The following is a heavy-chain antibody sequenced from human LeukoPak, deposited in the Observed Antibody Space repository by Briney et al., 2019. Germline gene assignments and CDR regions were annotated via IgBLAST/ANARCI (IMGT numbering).Heavy chain of an antibody. CDR2: INHSGST. J-gene: IGHJ4*02. D-gene: IGHD3-16*01. Sequence: SETLSLTCAVYGGSFSGYYWSWIRQPPGKGLERLGEINHSGSTNYNPSLKSRVTILADTSKNQFSLELTSVTAADTAVYYCARGLYFDYVWGTWSQGTLVTVSS. CDR1: GGSFSGYY. V-gene: IGHV4-34*01. CDR3: ARGLYFDYVWGT.